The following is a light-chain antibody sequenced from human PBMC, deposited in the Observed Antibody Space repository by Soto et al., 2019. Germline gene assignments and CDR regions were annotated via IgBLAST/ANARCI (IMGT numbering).Light chain of an antibody. CDR1: SSNIGAGYD. CDR2: GNS. Sequence: QSVLTQPPSVSGAPGQRVTISCTGSSSNIGAGYDVHWYQQLPGTAPKLLIYGNSNRPSGVPDRFSGSKPGTSASLAITGLQAEDEADYYCQSYDSSLSAFFGTGTKVTVL. V-gene: IGLV1-40*01. CDR3: QSYDSSLSAF. J-gene: IGLJ1*01.